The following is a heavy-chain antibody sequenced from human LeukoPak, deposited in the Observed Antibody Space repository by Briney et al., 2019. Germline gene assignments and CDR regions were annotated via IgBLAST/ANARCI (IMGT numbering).Heavy chain of an antibody. Sequence: KPSETLSLTCTVSGGSISSSSYYWGWIRQPPGKGLEWIGSIYYSGSTNYNPSLKSRVTMSVDTSKNQFSLKLSSVTAADTAVYYCARDQRPPKEAADYFDYWGQGTLVTVSS. CDR2: IYYSGST. D-gene: IGHD5-24*01. J-gene: IGHJ4*02. CDR1: GGSISSSSYY. CDR3: ARDQRPPKEAADYFDY. V-gene: IGHV4-39*07.